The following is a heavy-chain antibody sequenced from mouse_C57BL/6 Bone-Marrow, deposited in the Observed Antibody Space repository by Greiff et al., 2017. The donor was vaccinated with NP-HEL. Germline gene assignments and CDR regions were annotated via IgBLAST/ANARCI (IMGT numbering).Heavy chain of an antibody. V-gene: IGHV1-82*01. D-gene: IGHD6-1*01. J-gene: IGHJ3*01. CDR1: GYAFSSSW. CDR3: ARSSPLWFAY. Sequence: VKLMESGPELVKPGASVKISCKASGYAFSSSWMNWVKQRPGKGLEWIGRIYPGDGDTNYNGKFKGKATLTADKSSSTAYMQLSSLTSEDSAVYFCARSSPLWFAYWGQGTLVTVSA. CDR2: IYPGDGDT.